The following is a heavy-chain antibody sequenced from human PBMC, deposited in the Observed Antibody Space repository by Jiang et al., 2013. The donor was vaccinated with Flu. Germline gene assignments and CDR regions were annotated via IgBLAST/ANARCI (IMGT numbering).Heavy chain of an antibody. Sequence: LLKPSETLSLTCTVSGGSISSYYWSWIRQPPGKGLEWIGYIYYSGSTNYNPSLKSRVTISVDTSKNQFSLKLSSVTAADTAVYYCARRVAGPTWYFDLWGRGTLVTVSS. CDR3: ARRVAGPTWYFDL. J-gene: IGHJ2*01. CDR1: GGSISSYY. CDR2: IYYSGST. V-gene: IGHV4-59*01. D-gene: IGHD6-19*01.